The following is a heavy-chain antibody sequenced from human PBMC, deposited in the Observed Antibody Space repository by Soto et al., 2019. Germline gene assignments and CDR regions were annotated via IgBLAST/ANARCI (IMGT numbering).Heavy chain of an antibody. CDR3: ARIGVDTAMEHNWFDP. CDR1: GFSLSNARMG. D-gene: IGHD5-18*01. V-gene: IGHV2-26*01. J-gene: IGHJ5*02. Sequence: QVTLKESGPVLVKPTETLTLTCTVSGFSLSNARMGVSWIRQPPGKALEWLARIFSNDEQSYSTSLKSRLTISTDTSKSQVVLSMTNMDPVDTATYYCARIGVDTAMEHNWFDPWGQGTLVTVSS. CDR2: IFSNDEQ.